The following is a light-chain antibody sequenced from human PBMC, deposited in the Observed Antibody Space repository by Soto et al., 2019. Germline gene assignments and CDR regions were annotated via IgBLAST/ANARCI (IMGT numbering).Light chain of an antibody. CDR1: SSDAGSYNL. Sequence: QSVLTQPASVSGSPGQSITISCTGTSSDAGSYNLVSWYQQHSGKAPKLMIYEGSKRPSGVTNRFSGSKSGNTASLTISGLQAEDEADYYCCSYAGSSTYVFGTGTKVTVL. J-gene: IGLJ1*01. V-gene: IGLV2-23*01. CDR2: EGS. CDR3: CSYAGSSTYV.